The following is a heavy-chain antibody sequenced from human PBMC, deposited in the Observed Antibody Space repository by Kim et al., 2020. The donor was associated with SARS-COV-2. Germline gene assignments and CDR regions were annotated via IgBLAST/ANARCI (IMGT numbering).Heavy chain of an antibody. D-gene: IGHD6-6*01. V-gene: IGHV3-21*01. CDR2: ISSSSSYI. Sequence: GGSLRLSCAASGFTFSSYSMNWVRQAPGKGLEWVSSISSSSSYIYYADSVKGRFTISRDNAKNSLYLQMNSLRAEDTAVYYCAGRDSSSPHYYYYYMDVWGKGTTVIVSS. J-gene: IGHJ6*03. CDR1: GFTFSSYS. CDR3: AGRDSSSPHYYYYYMDV.